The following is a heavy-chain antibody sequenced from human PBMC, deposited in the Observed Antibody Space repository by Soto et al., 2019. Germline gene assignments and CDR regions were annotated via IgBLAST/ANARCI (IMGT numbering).Heavy chain of an antibody. CDR3: ARRERAAGTDWWFDP. V-gene: IGHV4-39*01. CDR1: GGSTSSSRFH. D-gene: IGHD6-13*01. CDR2: IYYSGST. Sequence: EALSLPCAVSGGSTSSSRFHWGWIRQPPGKGLEWIGRIYYSGSTYYSPSLKSRVTISVDTSKNQFSLKLSSVTAADTAVYFCARRERAAGTDWWFDPWGQGTLVTVSS. J-gene: IGHJ5*02.